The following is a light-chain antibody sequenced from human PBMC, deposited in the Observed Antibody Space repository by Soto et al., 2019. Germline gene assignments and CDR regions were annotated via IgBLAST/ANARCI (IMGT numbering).Light chain of an antibody. V-gene: IGKV3-11*01. J-gene: IGKJ2*01. CDR2: DIS. CDR3: QQRSHWPRNT. CDR1: QSVPRH. Sequence: EIVLTQSPATVSLSPGERATLSCRASQSVPRHLAWYQQKPGQAPRLLIYDISNRDTGIPARFSGSGSGTDFTLTISSLEPEASAVYYCQQRSHWPRNTFGQGTKLEIK.